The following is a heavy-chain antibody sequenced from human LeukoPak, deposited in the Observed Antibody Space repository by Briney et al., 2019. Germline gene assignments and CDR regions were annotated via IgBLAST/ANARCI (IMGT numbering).Heavy chain of an antibody. CDR3: ARLYSSAWNY. J-gene: IGHJ4*02. D-gene: IGHD6-19*01. Sequence: SETLSLTCAVSGGSISSSSYYWGWIRQPPGKGLEWIGSIYYSGSTYYNPSLESRVTISVDTSKNQFSLKLSSVTAADTAVYYCARLYSSAWNYWGQGTLVTVSS. CDR1: GGSISSSSYY. V-gene: IGHV4-39*01. CDR2: IYYSGST.